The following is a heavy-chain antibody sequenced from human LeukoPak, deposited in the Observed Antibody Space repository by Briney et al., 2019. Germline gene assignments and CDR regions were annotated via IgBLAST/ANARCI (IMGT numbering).Heavy chain of an antibody. J-gene: IGHJ5*02. V-gene: IGHV4-30-2*01. CDR3: ASHGKSDYYDSSGYMSHWFDP. D-gene: IGHD3-22*01. Sequence: SETLSLTCTVSGGSISSGGYSWSWIRQPPGKGLEWIGEISHSGSTNYNPSLKSRVTISVDTSKNQFSLKLSSVTAADTAVYYCASHGKSDYYDSSGYMSHWFDPWGQGTLVTVSS. CDR2: ISHSGST. CDR1: GGSISSGGYS.